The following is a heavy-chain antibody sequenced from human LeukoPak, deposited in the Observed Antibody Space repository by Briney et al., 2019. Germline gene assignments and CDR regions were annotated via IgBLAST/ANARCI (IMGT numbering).Heavy chain of an antibody. D-gene: IGHD1-26*01. CDR3: ARLGSYHYFDY. CDR2: INAGNGNT. V-gene: IGHV1-3*01. J-gene: IGHJ4*02. CDR1: GYTFTSYT. Sequence: ASVKVSCKASGYTFTSYTMHWVRQAPGQRLEWMGWINAGNGNTKYSQKFQGRVTITRDTSASTAYMELSSLRSEDTAVYYCARLGSYHYFDYWGQGTLVTVSS.